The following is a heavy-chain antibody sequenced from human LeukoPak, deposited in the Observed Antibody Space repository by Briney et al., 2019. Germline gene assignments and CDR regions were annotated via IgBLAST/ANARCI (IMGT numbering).Heavy chain of an antibody. CDR2: ISYDGSNK. D-gene: IGHD2-2*02. J-gene: IGHJ4*02. CDR1: GFTFSSYG. Sequence: GRSLRLSCAASGFTFSSYGMHWVRQAPGKGLEWVAVISYDGSNKYYADSVKGRFTISRDNSKNTLYLQMNSLRAEDTAVYYCAKSGYTGYFFDYWGQGTLVTVSS. V-gene: IGHV3-30*18. CDR3: AKSGYTGYFFDY.